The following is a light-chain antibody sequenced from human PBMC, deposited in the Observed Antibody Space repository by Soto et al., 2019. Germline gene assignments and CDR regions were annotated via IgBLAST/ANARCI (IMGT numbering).Light chain of an antibody. V-gene: IGKV4-1*01. CDR3: QQYYTNPRT. CDR1: QSVLYSSDNRNY. CDR2: WAS. Sequence: DIVMTQSPDSLAVSLGERATVNCKSGQSVLYSSDNRNYLAWYQQKPGQSPKLLISWASTRESGVPGRFSGSGSGTDFTLTIVSLQAEDVAVYFCQQYYTNPRTFGQGTKVEIK. J-gene: IGKJ1*01.